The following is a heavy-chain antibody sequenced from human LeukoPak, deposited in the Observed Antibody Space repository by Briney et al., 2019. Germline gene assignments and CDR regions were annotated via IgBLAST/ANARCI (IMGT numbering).Heavy chain of an antibody. V-gene: IGHV1-3*01. CDR3: ANPRYDSSGYYYVD. CDR2: INGGSGYT. D-gene: IGHD3-22*01. J-gene: IGHJ4*02. CDR1: GYTFTDYT. Sequence: AASVKVSCKASGYTFTDYTMHWLRQAPGQRLDWMGWINGGSGYTKYSPEFQGRVTITRDTSASTAYMELSSLRSEDTAVYYCANPRYDSSGYYYVDWGQGTLVIVSS.